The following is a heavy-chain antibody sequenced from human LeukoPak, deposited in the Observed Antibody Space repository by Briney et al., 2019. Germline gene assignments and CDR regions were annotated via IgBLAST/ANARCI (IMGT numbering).Heavy chain of an antibody. Sequence: SETLSLTCTVSGGSISSYYWSWIREPPGRGLEWIGYIYYSGSTNYNPSLKSRVTISVDTSKNQFSLKLSSVTAADTAVYYCAANRPPNNDAFDIWGQGTTVTVSS. D-gene: IGHD1-14*01. V-gene: IGHV4-59*01. J-gene: IGHJ3*02. CDR1: GGSISSYY. CDR2: IYYSGST. CDR3: AANRPPNNDAFDI.